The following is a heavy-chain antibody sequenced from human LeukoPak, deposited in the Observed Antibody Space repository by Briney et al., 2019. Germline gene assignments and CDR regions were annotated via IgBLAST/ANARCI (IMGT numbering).Heavy chain of an antibody. D-gene: IGHD3-10*01. CDR1: GGSISSYY. CDR3: ARGVTMVRGDWYYFDY. Sequence: SETLSLTCTVSGGSISSYYWSWIRQPAGKGLEWIGRIYTSGSTNYNPSLKSRVTMSVDTSKNQFSLKLSSVTAADTAVYYCARGVTMVRGDWYYFDYWGQGTLVTVSS. CDR2: IYTSGST. J-gene: IGHJ4*02. V-gene: IGHV4-4*07.